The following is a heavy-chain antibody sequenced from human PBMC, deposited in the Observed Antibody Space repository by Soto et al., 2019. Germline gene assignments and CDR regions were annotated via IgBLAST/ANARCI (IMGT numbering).Heavy chain of an antibody. CDR2: IWLDGSNK. CDR3: ARGLWSFDY. J-gene: IGHJ4*02. Sequence: QVQLVESGGGVVQPGRSLRLSCAASVFTFSSYGMHWVRQAPGKGLEWVAVIWLDGSNKYYADSVKGRFTISRDNSKNTLYLQMNSLRAEDTAVYYCARGLWSFDYWGQGNLVTVSS. CDR1: VFTFSSYG. D-gene: IGHD5-18*01. V-gene: IGHV3-33*01.